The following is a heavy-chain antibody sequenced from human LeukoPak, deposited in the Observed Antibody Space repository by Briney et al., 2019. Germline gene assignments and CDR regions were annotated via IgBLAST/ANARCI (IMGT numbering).Heavy chain of an antibody. CDR3: ARSPDSSGGGCHIEN. J-gene: IGHJ4*02. D-gene: IGHD3-22*01. CDR1: GGSISTSHC. Sequence: KPSETLSLTCTVSGGSISTSHCWILIRQPPGEVLELVGSIFHRGSTYYNSSLKSRITLSVDTSKNQFSLKLSSVTAADTAVYDCARSPDSSGGGCHIENWGQGTRVTVSS. CDR2: IFHRGST. V-gene: IGHV4-39*01.